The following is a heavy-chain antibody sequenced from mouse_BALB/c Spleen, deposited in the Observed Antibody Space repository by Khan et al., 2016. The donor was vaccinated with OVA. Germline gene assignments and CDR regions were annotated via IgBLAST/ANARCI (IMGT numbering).Heavy chain of an antibody. CDR2: ISSGGHYT. CDR1: GFTFSTYG. CDR3: ARLAYYYNSEGFAY. Sequence: EVKLVESGGDLVKPGGSLKLSCAVSGFTFSTYGMSWVRQTPDMRLEWVATISSGGHYTYYPDSVKGRFTISRDNAKNTLYLQMSSLKSEDTAIYYCARLAYYYNSEGFAYWGQGTLVTVSA. V-gene: IGHV5-6*01. J-gene: IGHJ3*01. D-gene: IGHD1-1*01.